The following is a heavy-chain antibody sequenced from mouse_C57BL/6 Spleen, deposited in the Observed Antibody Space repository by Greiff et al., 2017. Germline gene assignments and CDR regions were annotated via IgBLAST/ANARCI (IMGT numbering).Heavy chain of an antibody. CDR2: IDPSDSYT. CDR3: ARGGYDGYSYAMDY. D-gene: IGHD2-3*01. J-gene: IGHJ4*01. CDR1: GYTFTSYW. Sequence: VQLQQPGAELVMPGASVKLSCKASGYTFTSYWMHWVKQRPGQGLEWIGEIDPSDSYTNYNQKFKGKSTLTVDKSSSTAYMRLSSLTSEDSAVYYCARGGYDGYSYAMDYWGQGTSVTVSS. V-gene: IGHV1-69*01.